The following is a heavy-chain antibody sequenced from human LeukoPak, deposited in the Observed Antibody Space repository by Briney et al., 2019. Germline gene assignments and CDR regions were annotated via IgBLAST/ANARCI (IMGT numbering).Heavy chain of an antibody. CDR3: ARGPYIVVVPAATGDAFDI. CDR1: GYTFTSYD. J-gene: IGHJ3*02. CDR2: MNPNSGNT. D-gene: IGHD2-2*01. V-gene: IGHV1-8*03. Sequence: GASVKVSCKASGYTFTSYDINWVRQATGQGLEWMGWMNPNSGNTGYAQKFQGRVTITRNTSISTAYMELSSLRSEDTAVYYCARGPYIVVVPAATGDAFDIWGQGTMVTVSS.